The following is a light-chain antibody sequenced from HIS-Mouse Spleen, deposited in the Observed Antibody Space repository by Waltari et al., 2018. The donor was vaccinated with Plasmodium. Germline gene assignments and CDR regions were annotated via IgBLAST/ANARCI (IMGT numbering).Light chain of an antibody. J-gene: IGKJ1*01. CDR3: QQYNNWPPTWT. CDR2: GAS. CDR1: QMVSSH. V-gene: IGKV3-15*01. Sequence: EIVMTQSPATLSVSPGERATLSCRASQMVSSHLAWYQQPPGQAPRLLIDGASTRATGISARFSGSGSGTEFTLTISSMQSEDFAVYYCQQYNNWPPTWTFGQGTKVEIK.